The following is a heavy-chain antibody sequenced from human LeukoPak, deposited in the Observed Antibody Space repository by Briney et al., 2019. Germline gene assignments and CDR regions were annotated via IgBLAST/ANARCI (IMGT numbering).Heavy chain of an antibody. D-gene: IGHD6-19*01. CDR2: IYYSGST. V-gene: IGHV4-39*01. Sequence: SETLSLTCTDSGGSISSSSYYWGWIRQPPGKGLEWIGSIYYSGSTYYNPSLKSRVTISVDTSKNQFSLKLSSVTAADTAVYYCARHLYLSGWSYFDYWGQGTLVTVSS. CDR3: ARHLYLSGWSYFDY. CDR1: GGSISSSSYY. J-gene: IGHJ4*02.